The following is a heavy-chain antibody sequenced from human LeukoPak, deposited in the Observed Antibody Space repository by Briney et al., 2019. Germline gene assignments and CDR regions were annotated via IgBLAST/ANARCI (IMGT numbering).Heavy chain of an antibody. D-gene: IGHD2-2*01. J-gene: IGHJ5*02. V-gene: IGHV1-2*02. CDR3: ARDIVVVPAAMPEDWFDP. Sequence: GASVKVSCTASGYTFTGYYMHWVRQATGQRLEWMGWINPNSGGTNYAQKFQGRVTMTRDTSISTAYMELSRLRSDDTAVYYCARDIVVVPAAMPEDWFDPWGQGTLVTVSS. CDR1: GYTFTGYY. CDR2: INPNSGGT.